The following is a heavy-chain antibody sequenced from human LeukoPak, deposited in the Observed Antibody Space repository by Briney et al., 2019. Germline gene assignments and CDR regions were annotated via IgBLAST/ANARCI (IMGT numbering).Heavy chain of an antibody. V-gene: IGHV4-4*02. CDR1: GGSIRSTNW. D-gene: IGHD1-26*01. CDR2: ISLTGET. CDR3: SRESGASCPFGY. J-gene: IGHJ4*02. Sequence: SETLSLTCGVSGGSIRSTNWWSWVRQPPGQGLEWIGEISLTGETNYNPSLNGRVTMSLDKSRNQLSLKLTSVTAADTAIYYCSRESGASCPFGYWGQGTLVIVPP.